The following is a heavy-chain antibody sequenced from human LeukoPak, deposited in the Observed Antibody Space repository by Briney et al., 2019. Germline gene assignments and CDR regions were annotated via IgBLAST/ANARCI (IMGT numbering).Heavy chain of an antibody. Sequence: GGSLRLSCAASGLTFSSYSMNWVRQAPGKGLEWVSYISSSSRTIYYADSVKGRFTISRDNSKNTLYLQMNSLRAEDTAVYYCAKGVKVPLLRYFSYYMDVWGKGTTVTISS. D-gene: IGHD3-9*01. CDR3: AKGVKVPLLRYFSYYMDV. CDR1: GLTFSSYS. CDR2: ISSSSRTI. J-gene: IGHJ6*03. V-gene: IGHV3-48*01.